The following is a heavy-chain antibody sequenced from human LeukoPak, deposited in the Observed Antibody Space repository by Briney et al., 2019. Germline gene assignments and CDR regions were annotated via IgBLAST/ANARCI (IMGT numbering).Heavy chain of an antibody. CDR2: IYYSGST. Sequence: SETLSLTCTVSGGSISSYYWSWIRQPPGKGLEWIGYIYYSGSTDYNPSLKSRVTISVDTSKNQFSLKLSSVTAADTAVYYCAGGIVGATYFDYWGQGTLVTVSS. J-gene: IGHJ4*02. CDR3: AGGIVGATYFDY. V-gene: IGHV4-59*01. D-gene: IGHD1-26*01. CDR1: GGSISSYY.